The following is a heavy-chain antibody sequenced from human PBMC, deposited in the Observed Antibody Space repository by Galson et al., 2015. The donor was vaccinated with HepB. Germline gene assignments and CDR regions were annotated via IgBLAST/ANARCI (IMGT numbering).Heavy chain of an antibody. CDR3: ASVVDIVVVPAATQASYFQN. D-gene: IGHD2-2*03. V-gene: IGHV1-69*13. J-gene: IGHJ1*01. CDR1: GGTFSSYA. Sequence: SVKVSCKASGGTFSSYAISCVRQAPGQGLEWMGGFIPIFGTANYAQKFQGRVTITADEYTSTAYMELSSLRSEDTAVYYCASVVDIVVVPAATQASYFQNWGQGTLGTVSS. CDR2: FIPIFGTA.